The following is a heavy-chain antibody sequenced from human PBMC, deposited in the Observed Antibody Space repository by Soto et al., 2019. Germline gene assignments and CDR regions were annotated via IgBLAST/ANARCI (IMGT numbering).Heavy chain of an antibody. CDR3: ARGNYDFWSGYPTLDYYYMDV. CDR1: GYTFTSYD. J-gene: IGHJ6*03. D-gene: IGHD3-3*01. V-gene: IGHV1-8*01. CDR2: MNPNSGNT. Sequence: ASVKVSCKASGYTFTSYDINWVRQATGQGLEWMGWMNPNSGNTGYAQKYQGRVTMTRNTSISTAYMELSSLRSEDTAVYYCARGNYDFWSGYPTLDYYYMDVWGKGTTVTVSS.